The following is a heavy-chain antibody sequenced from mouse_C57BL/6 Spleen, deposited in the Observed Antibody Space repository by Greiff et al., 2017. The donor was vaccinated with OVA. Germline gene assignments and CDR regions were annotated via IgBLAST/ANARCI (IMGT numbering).Heavy chain of an antibody. D-gene: IGHD2-4*01. Sequence: QVQLKQPGAELVKPGASVKLSCKASGYTFTSYWMHWVKQRPGRGLEWIGRIDPNSGGTKYNEKFKSKATLTVDKPSSTAYMQLSSLTSEDSAVYYCAREGYDYDDGFWYFDVWGTGTTVTVSS. CDR2: IDPNSGGT. V-gene: IGHV1-72*01. CDR1: GYTFTSYW. CDR3: AREGYDYDDGFWYFDV. J-gene: IGHJ1*03.